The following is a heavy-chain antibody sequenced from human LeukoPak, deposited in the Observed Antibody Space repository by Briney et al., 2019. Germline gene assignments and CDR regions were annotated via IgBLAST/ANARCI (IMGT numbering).Heavy chain of an antibody. J-gene: IGHJ4*02. D-gene: IGHD6-13*01. Sequence: KPGGSLRLSCAASGFTFSDYYMTWIRQAPGKGLEWVSYISSSGSYTNYADSVKGRFTISRDNAKNSLYLQMNRLRAEDTAVYYCARDWYSSNWGLLDWGQGTLVTVSS. CDR3: ARDWYSSNWGLLD. CDR2: ISSSGSYT. V-gene: IGHV3-11*05. CDR1: GFTFSDYY.